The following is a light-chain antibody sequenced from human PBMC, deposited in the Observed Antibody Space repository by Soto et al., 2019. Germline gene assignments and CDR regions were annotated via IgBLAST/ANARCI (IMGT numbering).Light chain of an antibody. Sequence: QSVLTQPASVSGSPGQSITISCTGTSNDIGLYNYVSWYQQHPGKAPKHGIYEVTYRPSGVSDRFSGSKSDNTASLTISGLQAEDEADYYCSSYTLSSTWVFGGRTKLTVL. CDR1: SNDIGLYNY. CDR2: EVT. CDR3: SSYTLSSTWV. J-gene: IGLJ3*02. V-gene: IGLV2-14*01.